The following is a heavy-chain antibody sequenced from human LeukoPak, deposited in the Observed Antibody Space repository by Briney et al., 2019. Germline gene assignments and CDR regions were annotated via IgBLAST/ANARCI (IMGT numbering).Heavy chain of an antibody. V-gene: IGHV4-34*01. Sequence: SETLSLTCAVNGGSFGVSSGGGFGRPPGKGLGWMGEINHSGSTNYTPSLKSRVTISVDTSKNQFSLKLSSVTAADTAVYYCARAPKDIVLMVYAWGYFDYWGQGTLVTVSS. CDR1: GGSFGVSS. CDR2: INHSGST. J-gene: IGHJ4*02. D-gene: IGHD2-8*01. CDR3: ARAPKDIVLMVYAWGYFDY.